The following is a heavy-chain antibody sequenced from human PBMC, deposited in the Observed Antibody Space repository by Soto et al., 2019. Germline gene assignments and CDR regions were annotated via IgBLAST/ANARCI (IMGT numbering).Heavy chain of an antibody. CDR1: GYTFTSYG. Sequence: GASVKVSCKASGYTFTSYGISWVRQAPGQGLEWMGWISAYNGNTNYAQKLQGRVTMTTDTSTSTAYMELRSLRSDDTAVYYCGRDGFWSGYSSNPFDYWGQGTLVTVSS. CDR3: GRDGFWSGYSSNPFDY. V-gene: IGHV1-18*01. CDR2: ISAYNGNT. J-gene: IGHJ4*02. D-gene: IGHD3-3*01.